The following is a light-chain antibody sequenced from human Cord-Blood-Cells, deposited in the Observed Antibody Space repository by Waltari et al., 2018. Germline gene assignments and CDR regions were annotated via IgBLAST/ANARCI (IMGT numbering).Light chain of an antibody. J-gene: IGKJ3*01. CDR2: WAS. CDR1: RSVLYSSNNKNY. CDR3: QQYYSTPPSFT. Sequence: DIVMTQSPDSLAVSLGERATINCKSSRSVLYSSNNKNYLAWYQQKPGQPPKLLIYWASTLESGVPDRFSGSGSGTDFTLTISSLQAEDVAVYYCQQYYSTPPSFTFGPGTKVDIK. V-gene: IGKV4-1*01.